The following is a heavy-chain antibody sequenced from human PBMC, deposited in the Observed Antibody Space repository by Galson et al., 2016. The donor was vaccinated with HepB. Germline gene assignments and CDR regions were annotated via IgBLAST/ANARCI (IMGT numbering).Heavy chain of an antibody. J-gene: IGHJ3*02. D-gene: IGHD5-12*01. Sequence: SVKVSCKASGYTFTSYDINWVRQATGQGLEWMGWMNPNSGNTGYAQKFQGRVTMTRNTSISTAYMELSSLRSEDTAVYYCAPSQGGGYSGYDRGAFDIWGQGTMVTVSS. CDR2: MNPNSGNT. V-gene: IGHV1-8*01. CDR3: APSQGGGYSGYDRGAFDI. CDR1: GYTFTSYD.